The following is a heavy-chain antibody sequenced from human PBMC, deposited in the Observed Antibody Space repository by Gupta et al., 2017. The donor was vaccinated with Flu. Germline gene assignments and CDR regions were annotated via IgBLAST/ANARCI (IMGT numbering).Heavy chain of an antibody. D-gene: IGHD2-15*01. CDR2: IYYSGST. J-gene: IGHJ6*02. Sequence: QVQLQESGPGPVKPSQTLSPPCTVSGGSISSGGYYWSRFRLHPGQGLEWIGYIYYSGSTYYNPSLKSRVTISVDTSKNQFSLKLSSVTAADTAVYYCARDAPYCSGGSCLYYGMDVWGQGTTVTVSS. CDR3: ARDAPYCSGGSCLYYGMDV. V-gene: IGHV4-31*03. CDR1: GGSISSGGYY.